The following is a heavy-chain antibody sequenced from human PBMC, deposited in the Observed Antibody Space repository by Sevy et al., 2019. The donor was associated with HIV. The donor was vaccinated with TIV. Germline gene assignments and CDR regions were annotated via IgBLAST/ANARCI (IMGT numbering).Heavy chain of an antibody. CDR1: GFTFSAYG. CDR3: SKKAADGYKPAAFDI. J-gene: IGHJ3*02. V-gene: IGHV3-30*18. CDR2: ISNHESRK. Sequence: GGSLRLSCAASGFTFSAYGMHWVRQAPGKGLEWVAFISNHESRKYYADSVTGRFTISRENTKNTLYLQMNIMRAKDTAIYECSKKAADGYKPAAFDIWGQGTMVTVSS. D-gene: IGHD3-22*01.